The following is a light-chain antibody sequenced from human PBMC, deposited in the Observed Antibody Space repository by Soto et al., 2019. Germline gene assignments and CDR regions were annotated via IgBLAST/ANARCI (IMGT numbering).Light chain of an antibody. CDR1: QSVSSY. CDR2: DTS. J-gene: IGKJ1*01. CDR3: QQRSNWPRT. Sequence: EIVLTQSPATLSLSPGESATLSCRASQSVSSYLAWYQQKPGQAPRLLISDTSNRATGIPARFSGSGSGTDFTLTISSLEPEDFAVYYWQQRSNWPRTFGQGTKVEIK. V-gene: IGKV3-11*01.